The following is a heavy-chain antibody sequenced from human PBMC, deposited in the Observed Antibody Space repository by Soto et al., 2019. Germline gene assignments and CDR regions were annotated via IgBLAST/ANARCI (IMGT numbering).Heavy chain of an antibody. V-gene: IGHV5-10-1*01. J-gene: IGHJ6*02. Sequence: GESLKISCKGSGYSFTIYWISWVRQMPGKGLEWMGRIDPSDSYTNYSPSFQGHVTISADKSISTAYLQWSSLKASDTAMYYCASAEEPYYYYYGMDVWGQGTTVTVSS. CDR3: ASAEEPYYYYYGMDV. CDR1: GYSFTIYW. D-gene: IGHD1-26*01. CDR2: IDPSDSYT.